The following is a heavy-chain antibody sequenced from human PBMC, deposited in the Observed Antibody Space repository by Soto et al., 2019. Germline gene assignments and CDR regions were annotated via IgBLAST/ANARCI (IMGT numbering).Heavy chain of an antibody. CDR1: EDIFFSNGAA. J-gene: IGHJ4*02. V-gene: IGHV6-1*01. CDR3: ASEGAGFYFDS. CDR2: TYYRSKWYN. D-gene: IGHD6-19*01. Sequence: PFHALSRTCAISEDIFFSNGAASNWIRQSPSRGLEWLGRTYYRSKWYNDYAVSVKSRITINPDTSKNQFSLQLNSVTPEDTAVYYCASEGAGFYFDSWGQGTLVTVSS.